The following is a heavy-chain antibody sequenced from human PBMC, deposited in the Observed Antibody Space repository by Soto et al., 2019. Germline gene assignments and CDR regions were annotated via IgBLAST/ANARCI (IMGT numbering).Heavy chain of an antibody. CDR1: GFSLSTSGVG. J-gene: IGHJ4*02. CDR2: IYWNDDK. Sequence: GPTLVNPTQTLTLTCTFSGFSLSTSGVGVGWIRQPPGKALEWLALIYWNDDKRYSPSLKSRLTITKDTSKNQVVLTMTNMDPVDTATYYCAHRAVAGLLPRYYFDYWGQGTLVTVSS. V-gene: IGHV2-5*01. CDR3: AHRAVAGLLPRYYFDY. D-gene: IGHD6-19*01.